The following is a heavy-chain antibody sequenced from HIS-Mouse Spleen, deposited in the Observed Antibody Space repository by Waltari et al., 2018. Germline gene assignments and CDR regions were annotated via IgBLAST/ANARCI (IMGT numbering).Heavy chain of an antibody. CDR3: AREIPYSSSWYDWYFDL. J-gene: IGHJ2*01. V-gene: IGHV4-39*07. D-gene: IGHD6-13*01. CDR2: IYYSGST. Sequence: QLQLQESGPGLVKPSETLSLTCTVSGGSISSSSYYWGWIRQPPGKGLEWIGSIYYSGSTYYNPSLKSRVTISVGTSKNQFSLKLSSVTAADTAVDYCAREIPYSSSWYDWYFDLWGRGTLVTVSS. CDR1: GGSISSSSYY.